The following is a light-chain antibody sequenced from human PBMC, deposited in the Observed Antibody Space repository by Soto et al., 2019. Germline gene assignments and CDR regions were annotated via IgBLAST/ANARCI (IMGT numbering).Light chain of an antibody. Sequence: EIVLTQSPGTLSLSPVERAKLYCISSHSVVKYLAWYQPTPGQAPRLLIYGASTRATGIPDRFSGSGSGTDFTLTISRLEPEDFAVYYCQQYGGSPRKCGQGTKGDIK. CDR3: QQYGGSPRK. J-gene: IGKJ1*01. CDR2: GAS. CDR1: HSVVKY. V-gene: IGKV3-20*01.